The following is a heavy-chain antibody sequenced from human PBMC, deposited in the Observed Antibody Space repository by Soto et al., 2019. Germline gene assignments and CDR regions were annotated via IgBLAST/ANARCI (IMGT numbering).Heavy chain of an antibody. J-gene: IGHJ5*02. D-gene: IGHD6-13*01. CDR3: AKGTADPGWFDP. CDR1: GFTFISYA. Sequence: GGSLRLSCGASGFTFISYAMSWVRQAPGKGLEWVSAISGSGGSTYYADSVKGRFTISRDNSKNTLYLQMNSLRAEDTAVYYCAKGTADPGWFDPWGQGTLVTVSS. V-gene: IGHV3-23*01. CDR2: ISGSGGST.